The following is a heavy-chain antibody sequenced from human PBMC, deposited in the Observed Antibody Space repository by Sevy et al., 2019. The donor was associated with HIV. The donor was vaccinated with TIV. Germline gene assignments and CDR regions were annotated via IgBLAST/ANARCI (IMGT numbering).Heavy chain of an antibody. V-gene: IGHV4-31*03. CDR3: ARELGEYYDSSGYYYWFDP. D-gene: IGHD3-22*01. CDR2: IYYSGST. Sequence: SETLSLTCTVSGGSISSGGYYWSWIRQHPGKGLEWIGYIYYSGSTYYNPSLKSRVTISVDTSKNQFSLKLSSVTAADTAVYYCARELGEYYDSSGYYYWFDPWGLGTLVTVSS. CDR1: GGSISSGGYY. J-gene: IGHJ5*02.